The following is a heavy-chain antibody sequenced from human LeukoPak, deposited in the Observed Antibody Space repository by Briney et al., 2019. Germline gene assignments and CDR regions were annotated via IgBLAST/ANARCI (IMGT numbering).Heavy chain of an antibody. V-gene: IGHV3-30-3*01. CDR3: ARAITAMVRGVTGSGY. CDR2: ISYDGSNK. Sequence: PGGSLRLSCAASGFTFSSYAMHWIRQAPGKGLEWVAVISYDGSNKYYADSVKGRFTISRDNSKNTLYLQMNSLRAEDTAVYYCARAITAMVRGVTGSGYWGQGTLVTVSS. D-gene: IGHD3-10*01. J-gene: IGHJ4*02. CDR1: GFTFSSYA.